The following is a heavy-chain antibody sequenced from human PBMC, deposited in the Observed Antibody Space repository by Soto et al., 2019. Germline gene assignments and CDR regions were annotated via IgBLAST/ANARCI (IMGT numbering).Heavy chain of an antibody. Sequence: QVHLVQSGAEVKKPGASVKVSCKASGYTFTSYGITWVRQAPGQGLEWMGWISAHNGNTDYAQKLQGRVIVTRDTYTGTAYMEVRGLGSDDTAVFYWAGGGDGDYWGQGALVTVSS. CDR1: GYTFTSYG. J-gene: IGHJ4*02. V-gene: IGHV1-18*01. CDR2: ISAHNGNT. D-gene: IGHD3-16*01. CDR3: AGGGDGDY.